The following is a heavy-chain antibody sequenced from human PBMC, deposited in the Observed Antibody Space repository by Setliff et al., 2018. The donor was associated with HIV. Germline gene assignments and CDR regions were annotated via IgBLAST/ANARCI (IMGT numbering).Heavy chain of an antibody. CDR1: GGTFSTYD. CDR2: IIPILRFA. CDR3: ARMVAVADREYHFDY. Sequence: GASVKVSCKASGGTFSTYDISWVRQAPGQGLEWMGGIIPILRFANYAQKFQGRVTVTADKSTGTAYMELSSLRSEDTAVYYCARMVAVADREYHFDYWVPETLLVTVSS. V-gene: IGHV1-69*10. D-gene: IGHD6-19*01. J-gene: IGHJ4*03.